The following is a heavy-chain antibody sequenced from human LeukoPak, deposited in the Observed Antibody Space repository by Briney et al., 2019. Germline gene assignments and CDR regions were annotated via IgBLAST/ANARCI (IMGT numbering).Heavy chain of an antibody. V-gene: IGHV4-61*08. CDR1: GDSISSGGSH. CDR2: INYRGSP. Sequence: SETLSLTCTVSGDSISSGGSHWSWIRQHPGKGLEWIGYINYRGSPYYNPSLKSRVTISVDTSKNQFSLKLSSVTAADTAVYYCARGLVIRGRLDYWGQGTLVTVSS. CDR3: ARGLVIRGRLDY. D-gene: IGHD3-22*01. J-gene: IGHJ4*02.